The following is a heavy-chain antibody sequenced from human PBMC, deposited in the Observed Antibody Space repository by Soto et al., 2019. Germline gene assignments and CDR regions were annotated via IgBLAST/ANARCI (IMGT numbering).Heavy chain of an antibody. Sequence: EVQLVESGGGLIQPGGSLRLSCAASGFNVSSNYMSWVRQAPGKGLEWLSVIYSGGSTYYAESVKGRFTISRDNSKYTLNLQMNALRVEDRAVYYCARGPHVGISTSWGQGTLVTVSS. CDR1: GFNVSSNY. CDR3: ARGPHVGISTS. V-gene: IGHV3-53*01. D-gene: IGHD2-2*01. CDR2: IYSGGST. J-gene: IGHJ4*02.